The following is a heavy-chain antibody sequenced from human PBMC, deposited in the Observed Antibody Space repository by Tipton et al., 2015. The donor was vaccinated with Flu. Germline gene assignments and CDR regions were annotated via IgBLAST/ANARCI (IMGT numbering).Heavy chain of an antibody. CDR1: GFTFGGYS. J-gene: IGHJ4*02. CDR2: IASKAHGGTT. Sequence: SLRLSCTGSGFTFGGYSMNWVRQAPGKGLEWVGFIASKAHGGTTEYAASVKGRFTISREDSKIIAYLQMNSLKTEDTAVYYCSRAWDISGLWGQGTLVTV. D-gene: IGHD3-22*01. CDR3: SRAWDISGL. V-gene: IGHV3-49*04.